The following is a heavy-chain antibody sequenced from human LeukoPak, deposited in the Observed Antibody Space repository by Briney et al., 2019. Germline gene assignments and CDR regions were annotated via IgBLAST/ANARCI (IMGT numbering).Heavy chain of an antibody. Sequence: GASVKVSCKASGYTFTSYGISWVRQAPGQGLEWMGWINPNSGGTNYAQKFQGRVTMTRDTSISTAYMELSRLRSDDTAVYYCARITGITHLFDYWGQGTLVTVSS. CDR2: INPNSGGT. CDR3: ARITGITHLFDY. V-gene: IGHV1-2*02. D-gene: IGHD1-20*01. CDR1: GYTFTSYG. J-gene: IGHJ4*02.